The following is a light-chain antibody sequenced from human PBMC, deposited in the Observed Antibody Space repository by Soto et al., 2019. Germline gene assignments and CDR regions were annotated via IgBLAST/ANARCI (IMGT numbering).Light chain of an antibody. CDR1: QSVSSRY. CDR2: GAS. V-gene: IGKV3-20*01. CDR3: QESPRT. J-gene: IGKJ1*01. Sequence: EIALTQSRGTLSLSPGERDTLSCRASQSVSSRYLAWYQQKPGQAPRLLIYGASSRATGIPDRFSGSGSGTDFTLTISRLEPEDFAVYYCQESPRTFGQGTKVDI.